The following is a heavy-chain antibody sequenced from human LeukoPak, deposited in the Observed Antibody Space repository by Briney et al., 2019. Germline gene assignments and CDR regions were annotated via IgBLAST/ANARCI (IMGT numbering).Heavy chain of an antibody. CDR3: ARVSVYGDYVVDY. D-gene: IGHD4-17*01. Sequence: SVKVSCKASGGTFSSYTISWVRQAPGQGLEWMGGIIPIFGTANYAQKFQGRVTITTDESTSTAYMELSSLRSEDTAVYYCARVSVYGDYVVDYWGQGTLVTVSS. CDR2: IIPIFGTA. CDR1: GGTFSSYT. J-gene: IGHJ4*02. V-gene: IGHV1-69*05.